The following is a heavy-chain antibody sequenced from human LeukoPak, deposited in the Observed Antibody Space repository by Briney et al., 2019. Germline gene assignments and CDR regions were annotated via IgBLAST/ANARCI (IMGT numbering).Heavy chain of an antibody. CDR3: ARDRVAVAGSIENWFDP. Sequence: SETLSLTCTVSGGSLSGHWWSWIRQPPGKGLEWIGYIYYSGNTNYNPSLNTRVTISVDTSKNQFSLKPSSVTAADTAVYYCARDRVAVAGSIENWFDPWGWGPLVTVSS. V-gene: IGHV4-59*11. CDR1: GGSLSGHW. J-gene: IGHJ5*02. CDR2: IYYSGNT. D-gene: IGHD6-19*01.